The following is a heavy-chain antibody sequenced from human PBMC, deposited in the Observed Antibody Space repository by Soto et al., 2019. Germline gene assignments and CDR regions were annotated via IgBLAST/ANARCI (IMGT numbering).Heavy chain of an antibody. Sequence: PGGSLRLSCAASGFTFSSYAMSWVRQAPGKGLEWLSSVSDSGRNTYYADSVKGRFTISRDNSKNTVYLQMNSLGVEDTAVFYCVKDPTPSYESSGHPDYFDFWGQGTLVTVSS. J-gene: IGHJ4*02. CDR2: VSDSGRNT. V-gene: IGHV3-23*01. D-gene: IGHD3-22*01. CDR1: GFTFSSYA. CDR3: VKDPTPSYESSGHPDYFDF.